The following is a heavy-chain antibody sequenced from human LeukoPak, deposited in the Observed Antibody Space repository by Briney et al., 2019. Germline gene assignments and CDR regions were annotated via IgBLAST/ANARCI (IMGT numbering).Heavy chain of an antibody. V-gene: IGHV3-30*04. CDR2: ISYDGSNK. J-gene: IGHJ4*02. Sequence: GALRLSCAASGFTFSSYAVHWVRQAPGKGLEWVALISYDGSNKYYADSVKGRFTISRDNSKNTLYLQMNSLRAEDTAVYYCARAVGTGFIDYWGQGTLVTVSS. CDR1: GFTFSSYA. CDR3: ARAVGTGFIDY. D-gene: IGHD3-9*01.